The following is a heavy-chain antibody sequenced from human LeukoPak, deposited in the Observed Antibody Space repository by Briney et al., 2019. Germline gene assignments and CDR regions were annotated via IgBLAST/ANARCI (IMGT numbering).Heavy chain of an antibody. V-gene: IGHV1-18*01. Sequence: ASVKVSCKASGYTSTSYGISWVRQAPGQGLEWMGWISVYNGHTNYAQKLQGRVTMTTDTSTSTAYMELRSLRYDDTALYYCARGGRWELPRPYAFDIWGQGTMVTVSS. CDR3: ARGGRWELPRPYAFDI. CDR1: GYTSTSYG. CDR2: ISVYNGHT. D-gene: IGHD1-26*01. J-gene: IGHJ3*02.